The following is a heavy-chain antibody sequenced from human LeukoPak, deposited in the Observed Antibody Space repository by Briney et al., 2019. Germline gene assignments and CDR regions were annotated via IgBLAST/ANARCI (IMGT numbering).Heavy chain of an antibody. D-gene: IGHD3-10*01. V-gene: IGHV1-2*02. CDR2: INPNSGGT. CDR1: GYTFTGYY. CDR3: ARSALVRGVIIKIGLGY. J-gene: IGHJ4*02. Sequence: ASVKVSCKASGYTFTGYYMHWVRQAPGQGLEWMEWINPNSGGTNYAQKFQGRVTMTRDTSISTAYMELSRLRSDDTAVYYCARSALVRGVIIKIGLGYWGQGTLVTVSS.